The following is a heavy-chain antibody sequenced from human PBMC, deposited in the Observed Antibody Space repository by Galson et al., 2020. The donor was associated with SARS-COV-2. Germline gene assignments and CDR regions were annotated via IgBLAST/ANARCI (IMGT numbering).Heavy chain of an antibody. J-gene: IGHJ4*02. CDR1: GFTFSNAW. D-gene: IGHD1-26*01. V-gene: IGHV3-15*01. Sequence: GSLRLSCAASGFTFSNAWMSWVRQAPGKGLEWVGRIKSKTDGGTTDYAAPVKGRFTISRDDSKNTLYLQMNSLKTEDTAVYYCTTDASPWEGYFDYWGQGTLVTVSS. CDR3: TTDASPWEGYFDY. CDR2: IKSKTDGGTT.